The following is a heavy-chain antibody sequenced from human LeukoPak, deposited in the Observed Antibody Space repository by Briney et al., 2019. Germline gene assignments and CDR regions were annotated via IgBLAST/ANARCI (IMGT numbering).Heavy chain of an antibody. V-gene: IGHV4-39*07. D-gene: IGHD6-13*01. CDR1: GGSISSSSYY. CDR2: IYYSGST. J-gene: IGHJ6*02. Sequence: PSETLSLTCTVSGGSISSSSYYWGWIRQPPGKGLEWIGSIYYSGSTNYNPSLKSRVTISVDTSKNQFSLKLSSVTAADTAVYYCARGIAAAGLHYYGMDVWGQGTTVTVSS. CDR3: ARGIAAAGLHYYGMDV.